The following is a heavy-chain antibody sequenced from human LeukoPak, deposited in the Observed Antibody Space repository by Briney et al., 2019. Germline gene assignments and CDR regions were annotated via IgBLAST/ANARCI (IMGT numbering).Heavy chain of an antibody. D-gene: IGHD5-24*01. CDR2: ISSSSTI. Sequence: GGSLRLSCAASGFTFSSYSMNWVRQAPGKGLEWVSYISSSSTIYYADSVKGRFTISRDNAKNSLYLQMSSLRAEDTAVYYCARVGEKAFHLWPEIDYWGQGTLVTVSS. J-gene: IGHJ4*02. V-gene: IGHV3-48*01. CDR3: ARVGEKAFHLWPEIDY. CDR1: GFTFSSYS.